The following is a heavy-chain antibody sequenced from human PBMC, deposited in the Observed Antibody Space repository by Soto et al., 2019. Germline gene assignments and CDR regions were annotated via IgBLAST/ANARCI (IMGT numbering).Heavy chain of an antibody. CDR3: AKYSTSWRGGQFDY. D-gene: IGHD6-13*01. Sequence: EVQLLESGGGLVQPGGSLRLSCAASGFTFSSYAMSWVCQAPGKGLEWVLAVSSSGGSTYYADSVKGRFTISRDNSKNTLYLQMNSLRAEDTAVYYCAKYSTSWRGGQFDYWGQGTLVTVSS. J-gene: IGHJ4*02. CDR1: GFTFSSYA. V-gene: IGHV3-23*01. CDR2: VSSSGGST.